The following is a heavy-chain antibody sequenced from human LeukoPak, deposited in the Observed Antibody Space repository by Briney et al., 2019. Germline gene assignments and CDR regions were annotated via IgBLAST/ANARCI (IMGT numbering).Heavy chain of an antibody. V-gene: IGHV3-23*01. Sequence: GGSPRLSCAASGFTFSSYAMSWVRQAPGKGLEWVSAIRDSGSSTHYADSVKGRFTTSRDNSKNTLFLQMNSLRAEDTAIYYCAKYGPQDSGSSHFDYWGQGALVTVSS. CDR3: AKYGPQDSGSSHFDY. CDR2: IRDSGSST. J-gene: IGHJ4*02. D-gene: IGHD1-26*01. CDR1: GFTFSSYA.